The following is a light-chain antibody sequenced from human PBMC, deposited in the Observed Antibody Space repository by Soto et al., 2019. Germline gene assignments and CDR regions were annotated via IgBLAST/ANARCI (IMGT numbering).Light chain of an antibody. CDR2: DVS. V-gene: IGLV2-14*03. CDR1: SSDVGGYNF. CDR3: SSYTSSYTYV. J-gene: IGLJ1*01. Sequence: QSALTQPASVSGSPGQSVTISCAGTSSDVGGYNFVSWYQQHPGKAPQLMIYDVSSRPSGVSNRFSGSKSGNTASLPISVLKAEDEADYYCSSYTSSYTYVFGTGTKLTVL.